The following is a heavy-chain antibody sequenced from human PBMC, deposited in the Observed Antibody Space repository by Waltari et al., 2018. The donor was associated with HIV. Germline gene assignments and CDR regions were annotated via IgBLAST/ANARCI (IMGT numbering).Heavy chain of an antibody. CDR1: GLILGAYA. Sequence: LVESGGGLVLPGGSLRLSCAGTGLILGAYAMSWARQAPGKGLEWVSSTGGAGDDAYYADSVKGRFTISRDHSKKTLHLQMNSLRAEDTAVYYCAKDHFARNSLWDAFDIWGQGTMVTVSS. CDR3: AKDHFARNSLWDAFDI. V-gene: IGHV3-23*04. D-gene: IGHD2-21*01. CDR2: TGGAGDDA. J-gene: IGHJ3*02.